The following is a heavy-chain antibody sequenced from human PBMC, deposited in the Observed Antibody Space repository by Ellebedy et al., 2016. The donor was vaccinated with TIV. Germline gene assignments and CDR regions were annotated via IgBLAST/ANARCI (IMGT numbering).Heavy chain of an antibody. CDR2: FDPEDGET. CDR1: GYTLTELS. D-gene: IGHD3-10*01. Sequence: AASVKVSCKVSGYTLTELSMHWVRQAPGKGLEWMGGFDPEDGETIYAQKFQGRVTMTEDTSTDTAYMELSSLRSEDTAVYYCATFSSMVRGVITKKNWFDPWGQGTLVTVSS. V-gene: IGHV1-24*01. CDR3: ATFSSMVRGVITKKNWFDP. J-gene: IGHJ5*02.